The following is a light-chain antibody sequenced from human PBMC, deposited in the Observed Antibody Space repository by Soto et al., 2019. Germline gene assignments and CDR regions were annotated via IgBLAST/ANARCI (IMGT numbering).Light chain of an antibody. Sequence: EIVMTQSPGTLSVSPGERCTLSCRASQSVSSYLAWYQQKPGQAPRLLIYDTSNRATGIPARFSGSGSGTDFTLTISSLEAEDFATYYCQQYNTYSSLTFGGGTKVDIK. CDR2: DTS. J-gene: IGKJ4*01. CDR1: QSVSSY. CDR3: QQYNTYSSLT. V-gene: IGKV3D-15*01.